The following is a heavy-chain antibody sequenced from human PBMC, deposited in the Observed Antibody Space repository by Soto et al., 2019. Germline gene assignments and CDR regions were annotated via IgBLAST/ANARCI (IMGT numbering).Heavy chain of an antibody. Sequence: PGESLKISCKGSGYSFTSYWIGWVRQMPGKGLEWMGIIYPGDSDTRCTPSFQGQVTISGDKSIRTAYLQWSSLTASDTAMYYCASPRGYSYGWLIFDYWGQGALVTVSS. V-gene: IGHV5-51*01. J-gene: IGHJ4*02. CDR3: ASPRGYSYGWLIFDY. CDR2: IYPGDSDT. D-gene: IGHD5-18*01. CDR1: GYSFTSYW.